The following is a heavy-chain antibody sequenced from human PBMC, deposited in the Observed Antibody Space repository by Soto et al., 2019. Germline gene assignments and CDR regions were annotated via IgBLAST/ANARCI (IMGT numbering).Heavy chain of an antibody. D-gene: IGHD3-10*01. CDR2: IYHSGST. J-gene: IGHJ4*02. Sequence: SETLSLTCAVSGGSISSGGYSWSWIRQPPGKGLEWIGYIYHSGSTYYNPSLKSRVTISVDRSKNQFSLKLSSVTAADTAVYYCARSNYYGSGSYRDPYFDYWGQGTLVTVSS. CDR1: GGSISSGGYS. V-gene: IGHV4-30-2*01. CDR3: ARSNYYGSGSYRDPYFDY.